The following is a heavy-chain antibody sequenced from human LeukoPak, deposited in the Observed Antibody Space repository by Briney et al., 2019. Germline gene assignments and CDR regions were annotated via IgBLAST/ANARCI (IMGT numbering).Heavy chain of an antibody. CDR1: GFTFSSYW. CDR2: INSDGSST. D-gene: IGHD5-12*01. CDR3: ARVGQSGYVGYPLDY. V-gene: IGHV3-74*01. J-gene: IGHJ4*02. Sequence: GGSLRLSCAASGFTFSSYWMHWVRQAPGKGLMWVSRINSDGSSTSYADSVKGRFTISRDNAKNTLYLQMNSLRAEDTAVFYCARVGQSGYVGYPLDYRGQGTLVTVSS.